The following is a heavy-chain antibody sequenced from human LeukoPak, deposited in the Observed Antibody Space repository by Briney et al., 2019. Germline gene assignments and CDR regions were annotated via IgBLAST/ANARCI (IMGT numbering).Heavy chain of an antibody. Sequence: SETLSLTCTVSGDSVSSCYWSWIRQPAEKGLEWIGRICTSGTINYNPSLKNRVTMSVDTSKNQLSLKLTSVTAADTAVYYCARDRDYSNSLDYWGQGTLVTVSS. CDR3: ARDRDYSNSLDY. D-gene: IGHD6-6*01. CDR2: ICTSGTI. J-gene: IGHJ4*02. CDR1: GDSVSSCY. V-gene: IGHV4-4*07.